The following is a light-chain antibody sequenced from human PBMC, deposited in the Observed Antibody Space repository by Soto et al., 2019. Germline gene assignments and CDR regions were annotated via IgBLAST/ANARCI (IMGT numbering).Light chain of an antibody. CDR1: QSVSDK. Sequence: EVLMTQSPDTLYVSPGERVTLSCRASQSVSDKLAWYQQKPGQGPRLLVYRVSTRTLGIPARFSGSESGTEFTLTISSLQSEDFAIYYCQQYNTWPITFGQGTRLEI. V-gene: IGKV3-15*01. J-gene: IGKJ5*01. CDR3: QQYNTWPIT. CDR2: RVS.